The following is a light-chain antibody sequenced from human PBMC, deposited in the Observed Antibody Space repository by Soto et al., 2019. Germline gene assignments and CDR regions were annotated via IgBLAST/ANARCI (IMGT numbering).Light chain of an antibody. CDR1: QSVSSK. J-gene: IGKJ1*01. CDR3: QQXNXWXXT. CDR2: GAS. Sequence: DIVIPQSPATLSVSQGEVTTLSFRASQSVSSKLAWYQQKPGHAPRLLIYGASTRATGIPARFSGSGSGTEFTPIISSLQSEDSAVXXXQQXNXWXXTXGQGTXVDIK. V-gene: IGKV3-15*01.